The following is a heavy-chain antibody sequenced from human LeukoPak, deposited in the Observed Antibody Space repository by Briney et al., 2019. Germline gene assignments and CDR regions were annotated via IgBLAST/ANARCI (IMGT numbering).Heavy chain of an antibody. CDR1: GDPIRSSY. CDR3: ARRGGLNRGYWYFDL. Sequence: SETLSLTCTVSGDPIRSSYWSWIRQPPGKGLEWIGYIYYTGTTTYNPSLTSLVTIAVDTSKNQFSLNLSSVTAADTAVYYCARRGGLNRGYWYFDLWGRGTLVTVSS. V-gene: IGHV4-59*01. D-gene: IGHD3-16*01. J-gene: IGHJ2*01. CDR2: IYYTGTT.